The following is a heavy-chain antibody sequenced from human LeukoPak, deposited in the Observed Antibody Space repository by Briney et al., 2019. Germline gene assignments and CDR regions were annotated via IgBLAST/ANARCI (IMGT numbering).Heavy chain of an antibody. CDR1: GYTFTSYG. V-gene: IGHV1-18*01. Sequence: ASVKVSCKASGYTFTSYGISWVRQAPGQGLEWMGWISAYNGNTHYAQKLQGRVTMTTDTSTSTAYMELRSLRSDDTAVYYCAREAYYDSSGYYSDYWGQGTLVTVSS. CDR2: ISAYNGNT. J-gene: IGHJ4*02. D-gene: IGHD3-22*01. CDR3: AREAYYDSSGYYSDY.